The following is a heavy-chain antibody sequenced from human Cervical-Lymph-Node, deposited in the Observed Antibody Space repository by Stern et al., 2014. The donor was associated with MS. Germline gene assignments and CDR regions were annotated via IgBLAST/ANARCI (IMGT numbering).Heavy chain of an antibody. V-gene: IGHV1-3*01. CDR3: ARVRGGGYDPYYFDY. J-gene: IGHJ4*02. CDR1: GYTFTSYA. D-gene: IGHD5-12*01. Sequence: QVQLVQSGAEVKKPGASVKVSCKASGYTFTSYAMHWVRQAPGQRLEWMGWINAGNGNTKYSQKFQGRVTITRDTSASTAYMELSSLRSEDTAVYYCARVRGGGYDPYYFDYWGQGTLVTVSS. CDR2: INAGNGNT.